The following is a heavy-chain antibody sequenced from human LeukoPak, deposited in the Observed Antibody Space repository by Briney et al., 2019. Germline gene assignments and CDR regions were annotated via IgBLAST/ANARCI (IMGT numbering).Heavy chain of an antibody. CDR1: GFTFSSYW. CDR3: ARSRVRPYFDY. V-gene: IGHV3-7*01. Sequence: AEGSLRLSCAASGFTFSSYWMSWVRQAPGKGLEWVANIKQDGSEKYYVDSVKGRFTISRDNAKNSLYLQMNSLRAEDTAVYYCARSRVRPYFDYWGQGTLVTVSS. J-gene: IGHJ4*02. CDR2: IKQDGSEK. D-gene: IGHD1-1*01.